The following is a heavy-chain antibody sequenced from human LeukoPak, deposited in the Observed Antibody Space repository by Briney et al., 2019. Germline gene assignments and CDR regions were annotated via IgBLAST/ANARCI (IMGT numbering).Heavy chain of an antibody. CDR1: GFIFSSCA. V-gene: IGHV3-23*01. J-gene: IGHJ4*02. CDR3: AKEPQLIAPDSSVHFDY. CDR2: INGNGDIT. D-gene: IGHD3-22*01. Sequence: PGGSLRLSCAASGFIFSSCAMSWVRQAPGKGLEWVSGINGNGDITYYADSVKGRFTISRDKSKNTLYVQVNRLRAEDTAVYYCAKEPQLIAPDSSVHFDYWGQGTLVTVSS.